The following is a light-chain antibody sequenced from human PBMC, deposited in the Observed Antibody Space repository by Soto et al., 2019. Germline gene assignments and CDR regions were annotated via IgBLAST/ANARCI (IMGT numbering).Light chain of an antibody. Sequence: DIVMTQSPDSLAVSLGERATINCKSSQSILYSSNNKNYLAWYQQKPGQPPKLLIYWASTRASGVPDRFGGSGSGTDSSLTISSRQAEDVAVYYFQHYYGTLPAFGQGTKVEIK. CDR1: QSILYSSNNKNY. V-gene: IGKV4-1*01. CDR2: WAS. J-gene: IGKJ1*01. CDR3: QHYYGTLPA.